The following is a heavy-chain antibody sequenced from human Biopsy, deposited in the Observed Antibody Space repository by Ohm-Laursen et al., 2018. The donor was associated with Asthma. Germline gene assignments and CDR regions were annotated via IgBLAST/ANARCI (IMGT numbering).Heavy chain of an antibody. Sequence: SLRLSCTASGFSFFTYGMSWVRRAPGKGLEWVAVICDGGHSTNYADSVRGRFTVSRDDSRDTQYLHLNSLSAEDTAVYFCARGGYCSGVTCFPFDRWGRGTLVTVSS. V-gene: IGHV3-23*01. CDR1: GFSFFTYG. CDR3: ARGGYCSGVTCFPFDR. CDR2: ICDGGHST. J-gene: IGHJ4*02. D-gene: IGHD6-19*01.